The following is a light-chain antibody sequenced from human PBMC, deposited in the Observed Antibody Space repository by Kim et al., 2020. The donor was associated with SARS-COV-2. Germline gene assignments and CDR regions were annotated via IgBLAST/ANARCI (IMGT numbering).Light chain of an antibody. CDR1: QGIRRG. J-gene: IGKJ1*01. CDR2: GAA. V-gene: IGKV1-17*01. CDR3: LQHNAYPRT. Sequence: ASLGDRVTITCRASQGIRRGLGWYQQKPGTAPTRLIYGAATLQSGVPSRFSGSGSGTEFTLTISSLQPEDFATYYCLQHNAYPRTFGQGTKVDIK.